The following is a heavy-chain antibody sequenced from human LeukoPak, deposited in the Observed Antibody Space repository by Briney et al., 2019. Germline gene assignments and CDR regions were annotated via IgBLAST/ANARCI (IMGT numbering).Heavy chain of an antibody. V-gene: IGHV4-59*01. CDR2: IYDTGNT. D-gene: IGHD2-21*02. CDR1: GGSISSYY. J-gene: IGHJ4*02. CDR3: AGLVVGTATIDY. Sequence: PSETLSLTCTVSGGSISSYYWSWVRQPPGKGLEWIGHIYDTGNTNYNPSLESRVTISVDTSKNQFSLRLTSVTAADTAVYHCAGLVVGTATIDYWGQGTLVTVSS.